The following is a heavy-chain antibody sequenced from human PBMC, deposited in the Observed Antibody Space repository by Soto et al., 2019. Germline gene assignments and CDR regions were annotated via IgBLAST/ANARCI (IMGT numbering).Heavy chain of an antibody. V-gene: IGHV6-1*01. Sequence: PSQTLSLTCAISGDSLSSDSAAWNWIRQSPSRGLEWLGRTYYRSQWYYDYAVSVKSRITINPDTSKNQFSLQLNSVTPEDTAVYYCARDREGYCSSSTCYQTPQYFYGMDVWGQGTTVTVS. CDR2: TYYRSQWYY. D-gene: IGHD2-2*01. CDR3: ARDREGYCSSSTCYQTPQYFYGMDV. J-gene: IGHJ6*02. CDR1: GDSLSSDSAA.